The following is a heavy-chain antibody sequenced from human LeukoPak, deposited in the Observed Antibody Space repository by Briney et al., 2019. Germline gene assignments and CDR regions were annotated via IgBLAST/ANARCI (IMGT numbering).Heavy chain of an antibody. CDR3: VKGRRYGSGRYEPFDI. D-gene: IGHD6-19*01. Sequence: PGRTPRLSCAPSLVTSTPVGMTTGGQSPGKGLEFVSAFTSDGGSTYYADSVKGRFTISRDNPKSSMYLQMGSLRPGDTAVYHCVKGRRYGSGRYEPFDIWGQGTMDT. CDR1: VTSTPVG. J-gene: IGHJ3*02. CDR2: FTSDGGST. V-gene: IGHV3-64D*09.